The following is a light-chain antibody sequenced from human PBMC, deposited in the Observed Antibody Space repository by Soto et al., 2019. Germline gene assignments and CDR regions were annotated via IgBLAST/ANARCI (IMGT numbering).Light chain of an antibody. Sequence: EIVLTQSPGTLSLSPGERATLSCRASESGSSSYLAWYQQTPGPAPRLLVYGASTRPTGIPARFSGRGSGTEFTLTMTSPQSEDFAVYYCQQYNDWLWTFGQGTEVVI. CDR2: GAS. J-gene: IGKJ1*01. CDR3: QQYNDWLWT. CDR1: ESGSSSY. V-gene: IGKV3-15*01.